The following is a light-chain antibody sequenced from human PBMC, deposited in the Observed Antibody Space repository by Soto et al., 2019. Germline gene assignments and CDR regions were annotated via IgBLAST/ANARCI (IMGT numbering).Light chain of an antibody. V-gene: IGKV1-5*01. Sequence: DIQLTQSPSTLSPSVGDTLTVTCWASQSVSGWLAWYQQKPGEAPKLLIYAASALPRGVPSRLSGSASATKFTLTIPSLQPDDFATYYCQQYETFSGTFGPGTQLDIK. CDR2: AAS. CDR3: QQYETFSGT. J-gene: IGKJ1*01. CDR1: QSVSGW.